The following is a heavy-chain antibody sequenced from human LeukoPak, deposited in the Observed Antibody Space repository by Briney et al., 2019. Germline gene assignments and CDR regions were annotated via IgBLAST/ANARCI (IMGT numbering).Heavy chain of an antibody. CDR3: AKDRIPYSSGPIDY. Sequence: GRSLRLSCAASGFTFSSYGMHWVRQAPGKGLEWVAVISYDGSNKYYADSVKGRFTISRDNSKNTLYLQMNSLRAEDTAVYYCAKDRIPYSSGPIDYWGQGTLVTVSS. D-gene: IGHD6-19*01. V-gene: IGHV3-30*18. J-gene: IGHJ4*02. CDR1: GFTFSSYG. CDR2: ISYDGSNK.